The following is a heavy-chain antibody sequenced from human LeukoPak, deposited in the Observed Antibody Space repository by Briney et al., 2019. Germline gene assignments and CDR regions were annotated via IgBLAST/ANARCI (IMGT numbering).Heavy chain of an antibody. CDR3: AKFPGYCSGSCYSEVGFDY. CDR2: ISGSGGST. J-gene: IGHJ4*02. Sequence: PGGSLRLSCAASGFTFSSYAMSWVRQAPGKGLEWVSAISGSGGSTYYADSVKGRFTISRDNSKNTLYLQMNSLRAEDTAVYYCAKFPGYCSGSCYSEVGFDYWGQGTLVTVSS. D-gene: IGHD2-15*01. CDR1: GFTFSSYA. V-gene: IGHV3-23*01.